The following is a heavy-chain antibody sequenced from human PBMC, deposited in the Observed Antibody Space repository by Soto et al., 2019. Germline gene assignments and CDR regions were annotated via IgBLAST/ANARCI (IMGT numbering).Heavy chain of an antibody. CDR3: VRGGYVHAFDY. CDR2: IYYSGNT. J-gene: IGHJ4*02. D-gene: IGHD5-12*01. CDR1: GGSISYYY. Sequence: SSATLSLTCTVSGGSISYYYWGWIRQPPGKGLEWIGSIYYSGNTHYNPSLKSRVTISVDTSMNQFSLNLDSVTAVDSAVYYCVRGGYVHAFDYWGQGALVTV. V-gene: IGHV4-59*01.